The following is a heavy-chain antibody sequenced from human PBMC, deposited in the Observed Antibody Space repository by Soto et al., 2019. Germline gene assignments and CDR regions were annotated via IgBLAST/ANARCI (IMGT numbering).Heavy chain of an antibody. D-gene: IGHD3-22*01. CDR2: ISSSGSTV. V-gene: IGHV3-48*03. CDR3: AREGSYDTMDY. J-gene: IGHJ4*02. Sequence: EVQLVESGGGLVQPGGSLRLSCVASGFTFSSSEMNWVRLAPGKGLEWVSYISSSGSTVYHADSVEGRLTISRDNAKNSLFLQMNSLRAEDTALYYCAREGSYDTMDYWGRGTLVTVSS. CDR1: GFTFSSSE.